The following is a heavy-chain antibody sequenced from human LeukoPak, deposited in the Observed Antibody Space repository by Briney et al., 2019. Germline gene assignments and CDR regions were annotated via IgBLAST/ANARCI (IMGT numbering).Heavy chain of an antibody. CDR3: ANGGSYHPTFDY. D-gene: IGHD3-16*01. J-gene: IGHJ4*02. CDR1: GFTFSSYA. CDR2: ISGSGGST. Sequence: GGSLRLSCAASGFTFSSYAMSWVRQAPGKGLEWVSAISGSGGSTYYADSVKGRFTISRDNSKNTLYLQMNSLRAEDTAVYYCANGGSYHPTFDYWGQGTLVTVSS. V-gene: IGHV3-23*01.